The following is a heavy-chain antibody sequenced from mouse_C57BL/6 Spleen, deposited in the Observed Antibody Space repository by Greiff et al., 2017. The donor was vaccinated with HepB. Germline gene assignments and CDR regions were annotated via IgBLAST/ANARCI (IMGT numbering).Heavy chain of an antibody. V-gene: IGHV1-64*01. D-gene: IGHD1-1*01. CDR2: IHPNSGST. Sequence: QVQLQQPGAELVKPGASVKLSCKASGYTFTSYWMHWVRQRPGQGLEWIGMIHPNSGSTNYNEKFKSKATLTVDKSSSTAYMQLSSLTSEDSAVYYCAREGILRFFDYWGQVTTLTVSS. CDR1: GYTFTSYW. J-gene: IGHJ2*01. CDR3: AREGILRFFDY.